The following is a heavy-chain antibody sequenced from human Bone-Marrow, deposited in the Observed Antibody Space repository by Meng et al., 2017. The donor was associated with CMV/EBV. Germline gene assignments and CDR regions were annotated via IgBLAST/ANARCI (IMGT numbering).Heavy chain of an antibody. CDR1: GFTFSSYA. Sequence: GSLKISCAASGFTFSSYAMHWVRQAPGKGLEWVAVISYDGSNKYYADSVKGRFTISRDNSKNTLYLQMNSLRAEDTAVYYCAKDSSGYYGCTDYWGQGTLVTVSS. CDR2: ISYDGSNK. J-gene: IGHJ4*02. D-gene: IGHD3-22*01. CDR3: AKDSSGYYGCTDY. V-gene: IGHV3-30*04.